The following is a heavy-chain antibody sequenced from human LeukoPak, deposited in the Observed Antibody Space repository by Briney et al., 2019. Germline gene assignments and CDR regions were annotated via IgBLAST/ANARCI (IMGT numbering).Heavy chain of an antibody. CDR1: GGSISSSSYY. CDR3: ARARVYSSSWFRWFDP. D-gene: IGHD6-13*01. Sequence: SETLSLTCTVSGGSISSSSYYWGWIRQPPGKGLEWIGSIYYSGSTYYNPSLKSRVTISVDTSKNQFSLKLSSVTAADTAVYYCARARVYSSSWFRWFDPWGQGTLVTVSS. J-gene: IGHJ5*02. CDR2: IYYSGST. V-gene: IGHV4-39*07.